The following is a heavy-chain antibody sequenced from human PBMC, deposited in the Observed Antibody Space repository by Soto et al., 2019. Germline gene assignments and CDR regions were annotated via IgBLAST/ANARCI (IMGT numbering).Heavy chain of an antibody. J-gene: IGHJ6*02. V-gene: IGHV1-2*04. Sequence: PGASVKVSCKASGYTFTGYYMHWVRQAPGQGLEWMGWINPNSGGTNYAQKFQGWVTMTRDTSISTAYMELGRLRSDDTAVYYCARDHYCSGGSCYSYGMDVWGQGTTVTVSS. CDR3: ARDHYCSGGSCYSYGMDV. CDR2: INPNSGGT. D-gene: IGHD2-15*01. CDR1: GYTFTGYY.